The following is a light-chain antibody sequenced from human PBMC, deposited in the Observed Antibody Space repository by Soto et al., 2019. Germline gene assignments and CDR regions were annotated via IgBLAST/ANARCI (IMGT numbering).Light chain of an antibody. V-gene: IGKV1-39*01. Sequence: DVQMTQSPSSLSASVGDRVTISCQASENIGSYLNWYQHKAGGAPKLLISVATKLQSGVPSRISGSGSGTDFSLTISSLQVEDLATYYCQQTYNTPPWTFGQGTKLELK. J-gene: IGKJ2*02. CDR2: VAT. CDR1: ENIGSY. CDR3: QQTYNTPPWT.